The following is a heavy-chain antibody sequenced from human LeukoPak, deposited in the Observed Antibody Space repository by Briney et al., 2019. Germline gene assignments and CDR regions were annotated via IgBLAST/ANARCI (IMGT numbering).Heavy chain of an antibody. Sequence: GGSLRLSCAASGFTVSSNYMSWVRQAPGKGLEWVSVIYSGGSTYYADSVKGRFTISRDNSKNTLYLQMNSLRAEDTAVYYCVREGSIAAAAAPYFDYWGQGTLVTVSS. J-gene: IGHJ4*02. CDR1: GFTVSSNY. CDR2: IYSGGST. CDR3: VREGSIAAAAAPYFDY. D-gene: IGHD6-13*01. V-gene: IGHV3-66*02.